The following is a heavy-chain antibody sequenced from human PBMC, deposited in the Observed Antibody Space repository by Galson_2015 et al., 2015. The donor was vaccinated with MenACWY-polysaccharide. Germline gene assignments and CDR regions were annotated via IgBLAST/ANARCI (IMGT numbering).Heavy chain of an antibody. Sequence: SLRLSCAASGFSFSDYYMSWLRQAPGKGLEWVSYISGSGRTIYYADSVRGRFTISRDNAKNSLYLQMNSLRAEDTAVYYCARSAQNDYWGQGTLVTVSS. V-gene: IGHV3-11*01. CDR2: ISGSGRTI. CDR3: ARSAQNDY. CDR1: GFSFSDYY. J-gene: IGHJ4*02.